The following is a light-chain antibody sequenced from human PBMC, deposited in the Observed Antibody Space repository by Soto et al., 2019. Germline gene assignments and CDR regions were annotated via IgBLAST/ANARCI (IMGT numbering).Light chain of an antibody. Sequence: QSALTQPASVSGSPGQSITISCTGTSSDVGAYNYVSWYQQYPGKAPKLMISEVSNRPSGVSNRFSGSKSGNTASLTISGLQAYDEANYYCTSYTTSSTWVFGGGTKVTVL. J-gene: IGLJ3*02. CDR3: TSYTTSSTWV. CDR1: SSDVGAYNY. CDR2: EVS. V-gene: IGLV2-14*01.